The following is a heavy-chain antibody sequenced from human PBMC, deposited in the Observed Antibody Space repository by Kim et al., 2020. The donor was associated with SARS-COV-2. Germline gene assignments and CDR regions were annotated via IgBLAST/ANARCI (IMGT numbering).Heavy chain of an antibody. V-gene: IGHV3-66*02. J-gene: IGHJ4*02. Sequence: GGSLRLSCAASGFTVSSNYMSWVRQAPGKGLEWVSVIYSGGSTYYADSVKGRFTISRDNSKNTLYLQMNSLRAEDTAVYYCAGHYYYDSSGSLDYWGQGTLVTVSS. D-gene: IGHD3-22*01. CDR1: GFTVSSNY. CDR3: AGHYYYDSSGSLDY. CDR2: IYSGGST.